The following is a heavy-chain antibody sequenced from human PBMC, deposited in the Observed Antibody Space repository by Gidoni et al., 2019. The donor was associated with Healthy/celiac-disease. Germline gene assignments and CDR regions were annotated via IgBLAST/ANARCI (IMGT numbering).Heavy chain of an antibody. J-gene: IGHJ6*02. CDR1: GFTFSSYA. CDR3: ARVSGGNPYYYYYYGMDV. V-gene: IGHV3-30-3*01. D-gene: IGHD2-15*01. Sequence: QVQLVESGGGVVQPGRSLRLSCAASGFTFSSYARHWVRQAPGKGLEWVAVISYDGSNKYYADSVKGRFTISRDNSKNTLYLQMNSLRAEDTAVYYCARVSGGNPYYYYYYGMDVWGQGTTVTVSS. CDR2: ISYDGSNK.